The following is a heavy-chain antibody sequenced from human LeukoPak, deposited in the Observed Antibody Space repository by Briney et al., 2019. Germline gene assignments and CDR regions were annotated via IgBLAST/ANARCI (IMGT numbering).Heavy chain of an antibody. CDR1: GFTFSSYS. D-gene: IGHD5-18*01. V-gene: IGHV3-48*01. CDR3: ARGDTAVEY. CDR2: ISSSSSTI. Sequence: GGSLRLSCAASGFTFSSYSMNWVHQAPGKGLEWLSYISSSSSTIYYADSVKGRFTISRDNAKNSLYLQMNSLRAEDTALYYCARGDTAVEYWGQGTLVTVSS. J-gene: IGHJ4*02.